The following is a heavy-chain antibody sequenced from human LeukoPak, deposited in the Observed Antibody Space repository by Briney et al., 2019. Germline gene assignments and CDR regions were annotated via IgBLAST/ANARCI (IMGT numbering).Heavy chain of an antibody. D-gene: IGHD3-22*01. J-gene: IGHJ4*02. CDR3: ARDPSGYFNY. CDR2: IYYSGST. Sequence: SETLSLTCTVSGGSISSGGYYWGWIRQHPGKGLEWIGYIYYSGSTYYNPSLKSRVTISVDTSKNQFSLKLSSVTAADTAVYYCARDPSGYFNYWGQGTLATVSS. V-gene: IGHV4-31*03. CDR1: GGSISSGGYY.